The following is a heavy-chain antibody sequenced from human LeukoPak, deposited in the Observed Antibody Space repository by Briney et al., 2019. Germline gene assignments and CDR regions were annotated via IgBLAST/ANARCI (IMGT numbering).Heavy chain of an antibody. V-gene: IGHV4-31*03. Sequence: PSETLSLTCTVSGGSISSGGYYWSWIRQPPGKGLEWIGYIYYSGSTYYNPSLKSRVTISVDTSKNQFSLKLSSVTAADTAVYYCARDHAVVPAATDAFDIWGQGTMVTVSS. D-gene: IGHD2-2*01. CDR3: ARDHAVVPAATDAFDI. J-gene: IGHJ3*02. CDR1: GGSISSGGYY. CDR2: IYYSGST.